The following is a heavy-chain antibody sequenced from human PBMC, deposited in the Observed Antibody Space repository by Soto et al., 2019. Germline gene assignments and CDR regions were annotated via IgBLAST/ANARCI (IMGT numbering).Heavy chain of an antibody. D-gene: IGHD4-4*01. Sequence: ASVKVSCKASGYTFTSYGISWVRQAPGQGPEWMGWISAYNGNTNYAQKLQGRVTMTTDTSTSTAYMELRSLRSDDTAVYYCARVIPYAVTPNWFDPWGQGTLVTDSS. J-gene: IGHJ5*02. CDR3: ARVIPYAVTPNWFDP. CDR1: GYTFTSYG. CDR2: ISAYNGNT. V-gene: IGHV1-18*01.